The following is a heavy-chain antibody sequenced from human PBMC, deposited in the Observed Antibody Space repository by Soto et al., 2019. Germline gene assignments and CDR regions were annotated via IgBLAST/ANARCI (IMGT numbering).Heavy chain of an antibody. CDR2: INHSGST. J-gene: IGHJ6*02. CDR1: GGSFSGYY. CDR3: ARVRYYDILTGYYYGMDF. Sequence: PSETRSLTCAVYGGSFSGYYWSWIRQPPGKGLEWIGEINHSGSTNYNPSLKSRVTISVDTSKNQFSLKLSSVTAADTAVYYCARVRYYDILTGYYYGMDFWGQGTTVTVSS. D-gene: IGHD3-9*01. V-gene: IGHV4-34*01.